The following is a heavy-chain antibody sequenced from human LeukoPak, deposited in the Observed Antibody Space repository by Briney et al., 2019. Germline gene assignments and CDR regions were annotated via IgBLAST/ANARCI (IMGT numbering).Heavy chain of an antibody. V-gene: IGHV3-7*01. Sequence: GGSLRLSCAASGFTFSSYWMSWVRQAQGMEREWMTNIKQDGSEKYYVDSVKGRFTISRDNAKNSLYLQMDSLRAEDTAVYYCARDLMGWDLHYFDYWGQGTLVTVSS. CDR2: IKQDGSEK. J-gene: IGHJ4*02. D-gene: IGHD1-26*01. CDR1: GFTFSSYW. CDR3: ARDLMGWDLHYFDY.